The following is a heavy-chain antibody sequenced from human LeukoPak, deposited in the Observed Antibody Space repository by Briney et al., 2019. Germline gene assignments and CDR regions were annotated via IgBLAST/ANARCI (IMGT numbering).Heavy chain of an antibody. D-gene: IGHD3-16*01. V-gene: IGHV3-11*01. CDR3: ARYRVITNDYFDS. CDR1: GFTFGDYY. Sequence: GGSLRLSCAASGFTFGDYYMTWIRQAPGKGLEWVSYISNSGNTIKEADSVKGRFTISRDNAQNSLFLQMKSPRAEDTAVYYCARYRVITNDYFDSWGQGTLVTVSS. J-gene: IGHJ4*02. CDR2: ISNSGNTI.